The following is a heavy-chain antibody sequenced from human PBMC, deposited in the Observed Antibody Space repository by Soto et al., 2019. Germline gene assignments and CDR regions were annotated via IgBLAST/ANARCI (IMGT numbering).Heavy chain of an antibody. CDR1: GFTFSSYA. V-gene: IGHV3-23*01. CDR3: AKDSPKTGVVVVAATNDAFDI. CDR2: ISGSGGST. D-gene: IGHD2-15*01. J-gene: IGHJ3*02. Sequence: PGGSLRLSCAASGFTFSSYAMSWVRQAPGKGLEWVSAISGSGGSTYYADSVKGRFTISRDNSKNTLYLQMNSLRAEDTAVYYCAKDSPKTGVVVVAATNDAFDIWGQGTMVTVSS.